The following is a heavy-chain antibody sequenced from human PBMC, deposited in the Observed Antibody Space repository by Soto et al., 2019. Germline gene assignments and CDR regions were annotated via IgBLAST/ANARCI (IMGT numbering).Heavy chain of an antibody. CDR1: GGSFSGYY. CDR3: ARSSSWPTYYFDY. J-gene: IGHJ4*02. D-gene: IGHD6-13*01. V-gene: IGHV4-34*01. CDR2: INHSGST. Sequence: AETLSLTCAVYGGSFSGYYWSWIRQPPGKGLEWIGEINHSGSTNYNPSLKSRVTISVDTSKNQFSLKLSSVTAADTAVYYCARSSSWPTYYFDYWGQGTLVTVSS.